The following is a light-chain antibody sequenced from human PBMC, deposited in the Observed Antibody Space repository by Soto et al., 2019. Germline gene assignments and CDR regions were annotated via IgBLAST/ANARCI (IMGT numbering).Light chain of an antibody. V-gene: IGKV1-33*01. J-gene: IGKJ4*01. CDR1: QAIRNY. CDR2: GGS. Sequence: DIQMPQSPSSLSASVGDRVTITCQASQAIRNYLNWYQQRPGTAPKLLIYGGSTLETGVPSRFSGRGFAADFTLTISSLQPEDIATYYCQQYDTLPPTFGGGTKVEIK. CDR3: QQYDTLPPT.